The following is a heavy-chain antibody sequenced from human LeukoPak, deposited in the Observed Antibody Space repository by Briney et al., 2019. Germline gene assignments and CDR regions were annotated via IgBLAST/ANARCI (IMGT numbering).Heavy chain of an antibody. D-gene: IGHD7-27*01. J-gene: IGHJ3*02. V-gene: IGHV1-8*01. CDR2: MNPNSGNT. CDR1: GYTFTSYD. Sequence: ASVKVSCKASGYTFTSYDINWVRQATGQGLEWMGWMNPNSGNTGYAQKFQGRVTMTRNTYISTAYMELSSLRSEDTAVYYCARPKTGDRAFDIWGQGTMVTVSS. CDR3: ARPKTGDRAFDI.